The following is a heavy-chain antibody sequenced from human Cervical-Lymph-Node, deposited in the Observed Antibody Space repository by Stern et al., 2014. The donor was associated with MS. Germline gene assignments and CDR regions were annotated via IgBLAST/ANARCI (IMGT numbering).Heavy chain of an antibody. V-gene: IGHV5-51*01. J-gene: IGHJ4*02. Sequence: EVQLVQSGPEVKRPGESLKISCQASGYTFTSYWIGWVRQMPGKGLEWIAIIFSGGSDIRYSPSFQGPVTISADKSSSTAYLQWNNLKASDTAIYYCARQRYFDYWGQGTLVTVSS. CDR2: IFSGGSDI. CDR3: ARQRYFDY. CDR1: GYTFTSYW.